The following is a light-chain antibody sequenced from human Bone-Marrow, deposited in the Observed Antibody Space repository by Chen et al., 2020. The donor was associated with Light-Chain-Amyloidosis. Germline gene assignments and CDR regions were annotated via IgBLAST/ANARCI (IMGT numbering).Light chain of an antibody. V-gene: IGLV3-21*02. J-gene: IGLJ3*02. CDR2: DDS. CDR1: NIGSTS. Sequence: SYVLTQPSSVSVAPGQTATIACGGNNIGSTSVHWYQQTPGQAPLRVVYDDSDRPSGIPERLSGSNSGNTATLTISRVEAGNEADYDCQMRARSSDRPVFGGGTKLTVL. CDR3: QMRARSSDRPV.